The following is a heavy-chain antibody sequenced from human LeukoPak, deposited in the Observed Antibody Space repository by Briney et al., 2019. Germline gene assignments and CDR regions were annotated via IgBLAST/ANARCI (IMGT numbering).Heavy chain of an antibody. Sequence: GGSLRLSCAASGFTFSSYSMNWVRQAPGKGLEWVSSISSSSSYIYYADSVKGRFTTSRDNAKNSLYLQMNSLRAEDTAVYYCARDLIRDVVYQLLSPWGQGTLVTVSS. CDR3: ARDLIRDVVYQLLSP. D-gene: IGHD2-2*01. V-gene: IGHV3-21*01. CDR1: GFTFSSYS. J-gene: IGHJ5*02. CDR2: ISSSSSYI.